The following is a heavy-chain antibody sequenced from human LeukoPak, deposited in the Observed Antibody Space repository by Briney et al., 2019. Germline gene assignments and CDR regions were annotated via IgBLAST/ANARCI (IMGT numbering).Heavy chain of an antibody. CDR2: IWYDGSNK. V-gene: IGHV3-33*06. J-gene: IGHJ4*02. D-gene: IGHD3-10*01. CDR1: GFTFSNYG. Sequence: GGSLRLSCVASGFTFSNYGMHWVRQAPGMGLEWVAVIWYDGSNKNYRDSVRGRFTISRDNFKNTLYLQMNSLRAEDTAVYYCAKDWNYGSGSYYPLDYWGQGTLVTVSS. CDR3: AKDWNYGSGSYYPLDY.